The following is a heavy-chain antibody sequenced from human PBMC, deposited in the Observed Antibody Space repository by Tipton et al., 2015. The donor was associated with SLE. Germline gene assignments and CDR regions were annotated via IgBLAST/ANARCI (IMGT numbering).Heavy chain of an antibody. V-gene: IGHV3-23*01. J-gene: IGHJ4*02. CDR1: GFTFSSYS. CDR2: ISGNSGGT. CDR3: AKDLDGPMTLAWYYFDY. D-gene: IGHD3-22*01. Sequence: GSLRLSCAASGFTFSSYSMNWVRQAPGKGLEWVSTISGNSGGTYYADSVKGRFTISRDNSMNTLYLQMNSLRAEDSAVYYCAKDLDGPMTLAWYYFDYWGQGTLVTVSS.